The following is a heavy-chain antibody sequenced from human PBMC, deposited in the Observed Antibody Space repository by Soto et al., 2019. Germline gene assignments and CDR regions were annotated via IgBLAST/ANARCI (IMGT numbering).Heavy chain of an antibody. J-gene: IGHJ6*02. D-gene: IGHD3-10*01. V-gene: IGHV4-30-4*01. Sequence: SETLSLTCTVSGCSISSGDYYWSWIRQPPGKGLEWIGYIYYSGSTYYNPSPKSRVTISVDTSKNQFSLKLSSVTAADTAVYYCAWFGKRDYYGMDVWGQGTTVTVSS. CDR3: AWFGKRDYYGMDV. CDR1: GCSISSGDYY. CDR2: IYYSGST.